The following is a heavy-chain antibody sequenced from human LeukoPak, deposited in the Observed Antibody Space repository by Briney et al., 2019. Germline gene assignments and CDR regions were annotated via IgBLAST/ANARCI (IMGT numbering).Heavy chain of an antibody. J-gene: IGHJ4*02. CDR3: ARGYSSGWYGDY. V-gene: IGHV3-30*04. Sequence: GGSLRLSCAASGFTLSSYAMHWVRQAPGKGLEWVAVISYDGSNKYYADSVKGRFTISRDNSKNTLYLQMNSLRAEDTAVYYCARGYSSGWYGDYWGQGTLVTVSS. D-gene: IGHD6-19*01. CDR1: GFTLSSYA. CDR2: ISYDGSNK.